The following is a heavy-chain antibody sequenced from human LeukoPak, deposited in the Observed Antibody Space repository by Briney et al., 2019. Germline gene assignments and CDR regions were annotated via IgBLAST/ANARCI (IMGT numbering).Heavy chain of an antibody. Sequence: GASVKVSCKASGYTFTGYYMHWVRQAPGQGLEWMGWINPNSGGTNYAQKFQGRVTMTRDTSISTAYMELSRLRSDDTAVYYCARMMLRSPETGRDWGQGTLVTVSS. V-gene: IGHV1-2*02. J-gene: IGHJ4*02. CDR2: INPNSGGT. D-gene: IGHD1-26*01. CDR3: ARMMLRSPETGRD. CDR1: GYTFTGYY.